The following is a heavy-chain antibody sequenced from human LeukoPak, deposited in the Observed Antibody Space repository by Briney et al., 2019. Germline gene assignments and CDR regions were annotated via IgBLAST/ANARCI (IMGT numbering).Heavy chain of an antibody. Sequence: PGGSLRLSCLASGFTFSSYGMHWVRQAPGQGLEWVAFISYNGDNAYYADSVKGRFTISRDTSKNILYLQMNSLRAEDTAVYYCAKWRYCDSTTCHDAFDIWGQGTMVTVSS. CDR2: ISYNGDNA. CDR3: AKWRYCDSTTCHDAFDI. D-gene: IGHD2/OR15-2a*01. J-gene: IGHJ3*02. CDR1: GFTFSSYG. V-gene: IGHV3-30*18.